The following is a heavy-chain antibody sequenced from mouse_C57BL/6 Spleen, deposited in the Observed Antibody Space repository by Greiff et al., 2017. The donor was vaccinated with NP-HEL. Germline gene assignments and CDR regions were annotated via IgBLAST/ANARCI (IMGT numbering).Heavy chain of an antibody. CDR3: ARKRDYDSYSMDD. CDR2: IDPSDSYT. V-gene: IGHV1-69*01. CDR1: GYSFTSYW. D-gene: IGHD2-4*01. J-gene: IGHJ4*01. Sequence: QVQLQQPGAELVMPGASVKLSCKASGYSFTSYWMHWVKQRPGQGLEWIGEIDPSDSYTNYNRKFKGKSTLTVDKSSSTAYMQLSSLTSEDSAVYYCARKRDYDSYSMDDWGQGTAVTGSS.